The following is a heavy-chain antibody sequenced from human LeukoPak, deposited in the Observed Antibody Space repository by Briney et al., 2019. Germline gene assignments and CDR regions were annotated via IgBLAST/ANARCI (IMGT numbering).Heavy chain of an antibody. Sequence: SETLSLTCTVSGGSISSGDYYWSWIRQPPGKGLEWIRYIYYSGSTYYNPSLKSRVTISVDTSKNQFSLKLSSVTAADTAVYYCARDIAALAGGRPLLVTAIGWFDPWGQGTLVTVSS. D-gene: IGHD2-21*02. CDR1: GGSISSGDYY. J-gene: IGHJ5*02. CDR3: ARDIAALAGGRPLLVTAIGWFDP. V-gene: IGHV4-30-4*01. CDR2: IYYSGST.